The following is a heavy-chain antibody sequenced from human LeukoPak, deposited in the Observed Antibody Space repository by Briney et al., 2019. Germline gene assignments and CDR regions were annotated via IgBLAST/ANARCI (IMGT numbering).Heavy chain of an antibody. V-gene: IGHV1-18*01. J-gene: IGHJ4*02. CDR3: AREFGHCYGDNCFYFFDT. CDR1: GYTLTNYN. D-gene: IGHD4-23*01. Sequence: AAVKVSCKASGYTLTNYNISWVRRAPGQGLEWMGWINTYKGDTLYAQKLQGRVTMTADTSTNTAYMELRSLRFDDTAVYYCAREFGHCYGDNCFYFFDTWGQGFRVTVSS. CDR2: INTYKGDT.